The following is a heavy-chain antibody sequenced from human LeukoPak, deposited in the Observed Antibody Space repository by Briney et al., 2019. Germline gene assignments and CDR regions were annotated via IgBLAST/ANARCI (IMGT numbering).Heavy chain of an antibody. Sequence: TSETLSLTCTVSGGSISSYYWSWIRQPPGKGLEWIGRIYTSGSTNYNPSLKSRVTMSVDTSKNQFSLKLSSVTAADTAVYYCARGIAAAGPIDYWGQGTLVTVSS. J-gene: IGHJ4*02. V-gene: IGHV4-4*07. CDR1: GGSISSYY. D-gene: IGHD6-13*01. CDR3: ARGIAAAGPIDY. CDR2: IYTSGST.